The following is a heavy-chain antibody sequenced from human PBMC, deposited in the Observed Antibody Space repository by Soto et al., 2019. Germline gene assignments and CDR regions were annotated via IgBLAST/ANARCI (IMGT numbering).Heavy chain of an antibody. J-gene: IGHJ4*02. Sequence: LGESLKISCKGSGYSFTNYWIGWVRQMPGKGLEWMGIIFPGDSDTRYSPSFQGQVTISADKSISTAYLQWSSLKASDTAMYYCARVQWELLSYFDYWGLGTLVTVSS. CDR2: IFPGDSDT. CDR1: GYSFTNYW. D-gene: IGHD1-26*01. CDR3: ARVQWELLSYFDY. V-gene: IGHV5-51*01.